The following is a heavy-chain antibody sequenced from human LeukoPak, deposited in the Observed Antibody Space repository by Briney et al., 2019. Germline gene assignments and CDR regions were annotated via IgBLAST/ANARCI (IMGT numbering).Heavy chain of an antibody. CDR3: AREDIAAFDWLSPRGHFDF. V-gene: IGHV4-61*02. CDR1: GYSISRGYY. Sequence: SETLSLTCTVSGYSISRGYYWSWIRQPAGKGLEWIGRIYTSGSTDYSPSLKSRVTISVDTSKNQFSLKLSSVTAADTAVYYCAREDIAAFDWLSPRGHFDFWGQGALVIVSS. J-gene: IGHJ4*02. D-gene: IGHD3-9*01. CDR2: IYTSGST.